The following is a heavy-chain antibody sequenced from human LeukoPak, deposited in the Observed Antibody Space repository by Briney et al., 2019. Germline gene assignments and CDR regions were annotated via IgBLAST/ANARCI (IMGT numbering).Heavy chain of an antibody. CDR2: IYYSGST. J-gene: IGHJ4*02. CDR1: GGSISSGDYY. V-gene: IGHV4-30-4*01. Sequence: SQTLSLTCTVSGGSISSGDYYWSWIRQPPGKGLEWIGYIYYSGSTYYNPSLKSRVTISVDTSKNQFSLKLSSVTAADTAVYYCARAPYYYGLGVNWGQGTLVTVSS. D-gene: IGHD3-10*01. CDR3: ARAPYYYGLGVN.